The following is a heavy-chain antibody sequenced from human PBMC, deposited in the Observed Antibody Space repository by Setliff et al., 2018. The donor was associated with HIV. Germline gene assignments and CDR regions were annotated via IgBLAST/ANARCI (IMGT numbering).Heavy chain of an antibody. J-gene: IGHJ5*01. CDR2: ISWNSGSI. D-gene: IGHD2-8*01. Sequence: GGSLRLSCAASGFTFDGSAIHWVQQAPGKGLEWGSGISWNSGSIDYADSVKGRFTISRDNAKNSLYLQMNSLRAEDTAVYYCARPLLRTNAVYGVLGNWFDSWGRGTLVTVSS. CDR1: GFTFDGSA. V-gene: IGHV3-9*01. CDR3: ARPLLRTNAVYGVLGNWFDS.